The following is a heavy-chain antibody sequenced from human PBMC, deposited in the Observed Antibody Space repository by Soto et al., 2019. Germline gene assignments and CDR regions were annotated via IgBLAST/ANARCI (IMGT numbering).Heavy chain of an antibody. CDR3: AADWSNRPFDF. CDR1: GFTLTSAD. Sequence: QMQLMQSGPEVKKPGTSVKVSCKASGFTLTSADVQWVRQTRGQRLEWIGWIVGGSGSTNYAQQFQGSRAITRDMSTSTVYMELSSLRAEDTAVYYCAADWSNRPFDFWGQGTLVTVSS. CDR2: IVGGSGST. V-gene: IGHV1-58*01. J-gene: IGHJ4*02. D-gene: IGHD3-3*01.